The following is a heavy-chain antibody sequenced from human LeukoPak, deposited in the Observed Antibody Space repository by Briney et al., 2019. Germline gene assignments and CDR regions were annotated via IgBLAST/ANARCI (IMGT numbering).Heavy chain of an antibody. CDR3: AKDRARGYCSSTNCYPFAY. Sequence: GGSLTLSCAASGFTFSSYAMSRVRQAPGKGLEWVSAISGSGGSTYYADSVKGRFTISRYNSKNTMYLQMNSLRAEDTAVYYCAKDRARGYCSSTNCYPFAYWGQGTLVTVSS. V-gene: IGHV3-23*01. D-gene: IGHD2-2*01. CDR1: GFTFSSYA. J-gene: IGHJ4*02. CDR2: ISGSGGST.